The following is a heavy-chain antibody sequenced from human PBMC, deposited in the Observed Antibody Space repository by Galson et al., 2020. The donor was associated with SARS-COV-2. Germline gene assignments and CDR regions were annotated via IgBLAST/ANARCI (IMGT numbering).Heavy chain of an antibody. J-gene: IGHJ4*02. V-gene: IGHV3-7*02. D-gene: IGHD2-15*01. CDR2: IKQDGSET. CDR3: AKTISATPVDY. CDR1: GFTSSSYW. Sequence: GGSLRLSCEGSGFTSSSYWMSWVRQAPGKGLEWLANIKQDGSETYYVDSVRGRFTISRDNAKNSVFLQMSRLRVEDTAVYYCAKTISATPVDYWGQGTLVTVSS.